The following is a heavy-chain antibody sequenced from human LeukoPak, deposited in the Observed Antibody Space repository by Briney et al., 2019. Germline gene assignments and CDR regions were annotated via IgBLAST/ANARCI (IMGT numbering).Heavy chain of an antibody. CDR3: ARQGSIGNYYSSRGLDWFDP. J-gene: IGHJ5*02. V-gene: IGHV4-39*07. CDR2: IYYSGST. D-gene: IGHD1-26*01. CDR1: NGSISSSDYY. Sequence: SETLSLTCTVSNGSISSSDYYWGWIRQPPGKGLEWIGTIYYSGSTYYNPSLKSRVTISVDTSKNQFSLKLSSVTAADTAVYYCARQGSIGNYYSSRGLDWFDPWGQGTLVTVSS.